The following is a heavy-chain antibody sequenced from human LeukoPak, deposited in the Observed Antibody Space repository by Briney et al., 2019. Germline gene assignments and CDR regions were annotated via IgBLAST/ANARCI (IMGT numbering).Heavy chain of an antibody. J-gene: IGHJ4*02. Sequence: PGGSLRLSCAASGFSFSDNYTSWVRQAPGKGLEWVSVIYSGGNTDYADSVKGRFTISRDNSKNTLYLQMNSVRAEDTAVYYCASYDYWGQGTLVTVSS. CDR1: GFSFSDNY. V-gene: IGHV3-53*01. CDR2: IYSGGNT. CDR3: ASYDY.